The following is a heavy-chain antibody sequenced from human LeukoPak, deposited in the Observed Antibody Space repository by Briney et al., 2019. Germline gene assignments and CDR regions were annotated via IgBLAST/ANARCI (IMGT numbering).Heavy chain of an antibody. CDR2: IYWDDDK. D-gene: IGHD3-10*01. V-gene: IGHV2-5*02. Sequence: SGPTLVNPTETLTLTCTFSDFSVFTNAVGVVWIRQPPGKALEWLSLIYWDDDKSYNPSLKSRLTITKDTSNYQVVLIMTNMDPVDTATYYCARLPVHRGSGADWFDPWGQGTLVTVSS. J-gene: IGHJ5*02. CDR1: DFSVFTNAVG. CDR3: ARLPVHRGSGADWFDP.